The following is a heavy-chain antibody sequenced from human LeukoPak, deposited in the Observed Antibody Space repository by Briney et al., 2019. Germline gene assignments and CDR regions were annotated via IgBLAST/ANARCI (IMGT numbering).Heavy chain of an antibody. Sequence: GGSLRLSREASGFTFSSYSMNWVRQAPGKGLEWVSSISSSSGTIYYADSVRGRFTISRDNAKNSLYLQMNSLRDEDTAVYYCARPRAYDTRDFDYWGQGTLVTVSS. CDR2: ISSSSGTI. D-gene: IGHD3-22*01. V-gene: IGHV3-48*02. J-gene: IGHJ4*02. CDR1: GFTFSSYS. CDR3: ARPRAYDTRDFDY.